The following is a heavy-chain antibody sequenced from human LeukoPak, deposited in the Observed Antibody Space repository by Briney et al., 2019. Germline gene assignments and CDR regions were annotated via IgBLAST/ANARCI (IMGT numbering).Heavy chain of an antibody. J-gene: IGHJ4*02. Sequence: GSLRLSCAASGFTFSSYWMSWVRQAPGKGLEWVANIKQDGSEKYYVDSVKGRFTISRDNAKNSLYLQMNSLRAEDTAVYYCARARSRGATSGDYFDYWGQGTLVTVSS. CDR3: ARARSRGATSGDYFDY. V-gene: IGHV3-7*01. D-gene: IGHD5-12*01. CDR1: GFTFSSYW. CDR2: IKQDGSEK.